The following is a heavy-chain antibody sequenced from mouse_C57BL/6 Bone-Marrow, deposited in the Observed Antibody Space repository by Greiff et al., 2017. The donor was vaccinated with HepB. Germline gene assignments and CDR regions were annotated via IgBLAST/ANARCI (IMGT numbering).Heavy chain of an antibody. CDR3: SEDSAVYYCAWSYYYGSSPWFAY. CDR2: GQGLEWIG. V-gene: IGHV1-87*01. D-gene: IGHD1-1*01. J-gene: IGHJ3*01. Sequence: QVHVKQSGPELARPWASVKISCQAFYTFSRRVHFAIRDNNYWMQWVKQRPGQGLEWIGAIYPGNGDTSYNQKFKGKATLTADKSSSTAYMQLSSLTSEDSAVYYCAWSYYYGSSPWFAYWGQGTLVTVSA. CDR1: YTFS.